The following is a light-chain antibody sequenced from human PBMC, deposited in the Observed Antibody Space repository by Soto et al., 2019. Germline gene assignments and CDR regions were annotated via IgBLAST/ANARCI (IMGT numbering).Light chain of an antibody. CDR1: QSISSW. CDR3: QQYNSSLYT. Sequence: DIQMTQSPSTLSASVGDRVTITCRASQSISSWLAWYQQKPGKAPKLLIYYASSLERGVPSRFSGSGSGTEFTLTISSLQHDDFASYYCQQYNSSLYTFGEGTKLEIK. J-gene: IGKJ2*01. V-gene: IGKV1-5*01. CDR2: YAS.